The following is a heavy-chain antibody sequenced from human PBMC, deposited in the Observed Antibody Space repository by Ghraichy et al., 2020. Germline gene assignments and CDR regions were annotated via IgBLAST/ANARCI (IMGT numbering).Heavy chain of an antibody. CDR2: IYTSGST. CDR1: GGSISSYY. Sequence: SETLSLTCTVSGGSISSYYWSWIRQPAGKGLEWIGRIYTSGSTNYNPSLKSRVTMSVDTSKNQFSLKLSSVTAADTAVYYCARMYYYDSSGYYLGYYFDYWGQGTLVTVSS. V-gene: IGHV4-4*07. D-gene: IGHD3-22*01. CDR3: ARMYYYDSSGYYLGYYFDY. J-gene: IGHJ4*02.